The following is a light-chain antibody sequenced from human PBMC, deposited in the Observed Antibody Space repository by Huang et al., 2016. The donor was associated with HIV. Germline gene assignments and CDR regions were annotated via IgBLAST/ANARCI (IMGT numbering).Light chain of an antibody. CDR2: DTS. J-gene: IGKJ2*01. Sequence: EVVMTQSPATLSVSPGERATLPCRASQSVGNNLAWYQQKPGQPPRLLIYDTSTRFTGIPARFSGSGSATECTLTISSLQSEDFAVYYCQQYNAGGTFGPGTKLEI. CDR3: QQYNAGGT. CDR1: QSVGNN. V-gene: IGKV3-15*01.